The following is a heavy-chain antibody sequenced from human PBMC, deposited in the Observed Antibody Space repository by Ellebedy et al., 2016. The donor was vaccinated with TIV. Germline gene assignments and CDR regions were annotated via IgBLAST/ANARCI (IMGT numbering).Heavy chain of an antibody. V-gene: IGHV3-30-3*01. Sequence: GESLKISXAASGFTFSSYAMHWVRQAPGKGLEWVAVISYDGSNKYYADSVKGRFTISRDNSKNTLYLQMNSLRAEDTAVYYCARDGPEYSYATFDYWGQGTLVTVSS. CDR2: ISYDGSNK. D-gene: IGHD5-18*01. CDR3: ARDGPEYSYATFDY. CDR1: GFTFSSYA. J-gene: IGHJ4*02.